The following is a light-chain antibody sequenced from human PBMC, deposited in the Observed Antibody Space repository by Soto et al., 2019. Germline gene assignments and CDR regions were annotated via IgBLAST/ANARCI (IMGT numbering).Light chain of an antibody. Sequence: QSALTQPPSASGSPGQSVTISCTGTSGDVGGYNYVSWYQQHPGKAPKFLIYEVTKRPSGVPDRFSGSKSGNRASLTVSGLQAEDEADYYCLSYAGIYSTWVFGGGTKVTVL. CDR1: SGDVGGYNY. CDR3: LSYAGIYSTWV. V-gene: IGLV2-8*01. J-gene: IGLJ3*02. CDR2: EVT.